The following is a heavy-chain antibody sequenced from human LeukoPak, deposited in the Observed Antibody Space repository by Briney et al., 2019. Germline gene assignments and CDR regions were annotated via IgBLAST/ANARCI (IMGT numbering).Heavy chain of an antibody. CDR1: GFTFSSYE. Sequence: GGSLRLSCAASGFTFSSYEMNWVRQAPGKGLEWVSYISSSGSTIYYADSVKGRFTISRDNAKNSLYLQMNSLRAEDTAVYYCARGYCSGGSCYPIFAFDIWGLGTMVTVSS. D-gene: IGHD2-15*01. CDR2: ISSSGSTI. J-gene: IGHJ3*02. CDR3: ARGYCSGGSCYPIFAFDI. V-gene: IGHV3-48*03.